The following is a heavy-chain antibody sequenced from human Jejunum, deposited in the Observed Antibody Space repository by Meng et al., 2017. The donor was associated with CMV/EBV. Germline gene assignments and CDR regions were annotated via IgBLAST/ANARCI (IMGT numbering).Heavy chain of an antibody. J-gene: IGHJ4*02. CDR1: GYTFTHHG. CDR3: ARDPSNTSGRYAYFDY. Sequence: QLRQAGAEVKKPGASVRVSCKASGYTFTHHGISWIRQAPGQGLEWMGWISCYNGDTNYAQKFQGRVTMTTDTSTSTAYMDLRSLRSDDTAVYYCARDPSNTSGRYAYFDYWGQGTLVTVSS. CDR2: ISCYNGDT. D-gene: IGHD6-19*01. V-gene: IGHV1-18*01.